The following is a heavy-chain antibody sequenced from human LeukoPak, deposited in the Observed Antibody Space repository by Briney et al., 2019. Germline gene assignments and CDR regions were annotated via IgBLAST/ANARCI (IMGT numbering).Heavy chain of an antibody. V-gene: IGHV3-23*01. J-gene: IGHJ4*02. Sequence: GGSLRLSCAASGFTFSSYGMSWVRQAPGKGLEWVSAITGSGGSTYYADSVKGRFTISRDNSKSTLYLQMNSLRAEDTAVYYCAKSPYSSGWLHYYWGQGTLVTVSS. CDR1: GFTFSSYG. D-gene: IGHD6-19*01. CDR3: AKSPYSSGWLHYY. CDR2: ITGSGGST.